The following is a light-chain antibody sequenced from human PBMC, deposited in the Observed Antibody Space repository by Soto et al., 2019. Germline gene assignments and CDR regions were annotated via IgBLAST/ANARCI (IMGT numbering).Light chain of an antibody. J-gene: IGKJ2*01. CDR2: DAS. CDR1: QSVSSY. Sequence: EIVLTQSPATLSLSPGERATLSCRASQSVSSYLAWYQQKPGQAPRLLIYDASNRATGIPARFSGSGSGTDLPLTISSLEPEDFAVYYCQQYNNWPPYTFGQGTKLEIK. CDR3: QQYNNWPPYT. V-gene: IGKV3-11*01.